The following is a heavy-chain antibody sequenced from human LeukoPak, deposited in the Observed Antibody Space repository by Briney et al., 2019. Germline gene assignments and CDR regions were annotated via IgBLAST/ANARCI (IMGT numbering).Heavy chain of an antibody. J-gene: IGHJ3*02. Sequence: SETLSLTCAVSGGSVTTYHWTRIRQPPGKGLEWIGHIHYSGGADYNPSLKSRVSMSLDTSKNHFSLRLTSVTAADTGVYFCARAEGAASHIWGQGTMVSVSS. V-gene: IGHV4-59*02. D-gene: IGHD3-16*01. CDR1: GGSVTTYH. CDR2: IHYSGGA. CDR3: ARAEGAASHI.